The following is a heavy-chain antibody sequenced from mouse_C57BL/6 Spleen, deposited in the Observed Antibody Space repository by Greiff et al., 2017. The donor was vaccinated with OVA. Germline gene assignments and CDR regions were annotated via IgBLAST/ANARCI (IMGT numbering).Heavy chain of an antibody. J-gene: IGHJ1*03. Sequence: DVHLVESGGGLVKPGGSLKLSCAASGFTFSSYAMSWVRQTPEKRLEWVATISDGGSYTYYPDNVKGRFTISRDNAKNNLYLQMSHLKSEDTAMYYCARGGSNYFDVWGTGTTVTVSS. CDR1: GFTFSSYA. CDR2: ISDGGSYT. D-gene: IGHD2-5*01. CDR3: ARGGSNYFDV. V-gene: IGHV5-4*01.